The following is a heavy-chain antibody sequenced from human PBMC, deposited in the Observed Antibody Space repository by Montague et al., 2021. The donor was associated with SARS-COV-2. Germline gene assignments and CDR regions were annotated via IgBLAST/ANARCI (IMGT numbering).Heavy chain of an antibody. D-gene: IGHD3-3*01. CDR1: GGSISSGSYY. CDR2: IYTSGST. J-gene: IGHJ4*02. V-gene: IGHV4-61*02. Sequence: TLSLTCTVSGGSISSGSYYWSWIRQPAGKGLEWIGRIYTSGSTNYNPSLKSRVTISVDTYKNQFALKLSSVTAADAAVCYCARADFWSGYLYFDYWGQGTLVTVSS. CDR3: ARADFWSGYLYFDY.